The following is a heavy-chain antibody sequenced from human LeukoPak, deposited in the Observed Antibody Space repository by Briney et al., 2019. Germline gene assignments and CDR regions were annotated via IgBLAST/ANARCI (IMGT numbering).Heavy chain of an antibody. Sequence: SETLSLTWAVYGGSFSGYHWSWIRQPPVKGLEWIGEINHSGSTNYSPSLKSRVTISVDTSKNQFSLKLSSVTAADTAVYYCAKAWLVRNWFDPWGQGTLVTVSS. CDR1: GGSFSGYH. J-gene: IGHJ5*02. CDR2: INHSGST. CDR3: AKAWLVRNWFDP. D-gene: IGHD6-19*01. V-gene: IGHV4-34*01.